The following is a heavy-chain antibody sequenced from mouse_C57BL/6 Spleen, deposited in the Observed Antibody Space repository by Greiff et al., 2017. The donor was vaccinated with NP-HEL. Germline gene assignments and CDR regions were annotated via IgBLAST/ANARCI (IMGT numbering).Heavy chain of an antibody. CDR3: ARRDYYGSSLDY. D-gene: IGHD1-1*01. J-gene: IGHJ2*01. Sequence: QVQLQQPGAELVKPGASVKLSCKASGYTFTSYWMQWVKQRPGQGLEWIGEIDPSDSYTNYNQKFKGKATLTVDTSSSTAYMQLSSLTSEDSAVYDCARRDYYGSSLDYWGQGTTLTVSS. CDR2: IDPSDSYT. CDR1: GYTFTSYW. V-gene: IGHV1-50*01.